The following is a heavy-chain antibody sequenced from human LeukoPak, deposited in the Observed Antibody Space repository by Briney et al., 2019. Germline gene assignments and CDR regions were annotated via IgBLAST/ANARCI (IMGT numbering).Heavy chain of an antibody. J-gene: IGHJ6*03. CDR1: GGSISNYY. Sequence: SETLSLTCTVSGGSISNYYWSWIRQPAGKGLEWIGRIYTSGSTNYNPSLKSRVTMSADTSKNQFSLKLSSVTAADTAVYYCARGQGGSYSTFLYYMDVWGKGTTVTVSS. CDR3: ARGQGGSYSTFLYYMDV. CDR2: IYTSGST. D-gene: IGHD2-15*01. V-gene: IGHV4-4*07.